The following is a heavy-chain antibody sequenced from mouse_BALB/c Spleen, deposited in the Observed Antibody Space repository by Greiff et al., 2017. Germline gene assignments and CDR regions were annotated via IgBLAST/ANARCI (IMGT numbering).Heavy chain of an antibody. CDR3: ARGGYYDLYYAMDY. Sequence: QVQLQQSGAELARPGASVKMSCKASGYTFTSYTMHWVKQRPGQGLEWIGYINPSSGYTNYNQKFKDKATLTADKSSSTAYMQLSSLTSEDSAVYYCARGGYYDLYYAMDYWGQGTSVTVSS. V-gene: IGHV1-4*01. CDR2: INPSSGYT. J-gene: IGHJ4*01. D-gene: IGHD2-4*01. CDR1: GYTFTSYT.